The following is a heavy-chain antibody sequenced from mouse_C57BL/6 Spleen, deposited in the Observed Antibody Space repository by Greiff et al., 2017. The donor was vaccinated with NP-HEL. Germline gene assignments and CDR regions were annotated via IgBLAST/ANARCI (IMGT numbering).Heavy chain of an antibody. Sequence: QVQLKQPGTELVKPGASVKLSCKASGYTFTSYWMHWVKQRPGQGLEWIGNINPSNGGTNYNEKFKSKATLTVDKSSSTAYMQLSSLTSEDSAVYYCARALRTIYYAMDYWGQGTSVTVSS. CDR2: INPSNGGT. CDR1: GYTFTSYW. D-gene: IGHD1-1*02. V-gene: IGHV1-53*01. CDR3: ARALRTIYYAMDY. J-gene: IGHJ4*01.